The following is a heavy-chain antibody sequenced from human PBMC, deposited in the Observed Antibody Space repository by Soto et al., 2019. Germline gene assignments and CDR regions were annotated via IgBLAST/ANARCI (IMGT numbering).Heavy chain of an antibody. Sequence: QVQLQESGPGLVKPSQTLSLTCTVSGGSISSGGYYWSWIRQHPGKGLEWIGYIYYSGSTYYNPSLKSRVTISVDTSKNQFSVKLSSVTAADTAVYYCARRHGDTYYFDYWGQGTLVTVSS. V-gene: IGHV4-31*03. CDR2: IYYSGST. D-gene: IGHD4-17*01. CDR1: GGSISSGGYY. CDR3: ARRHGDTYYFDY. J-gene: IGHJ4*02.